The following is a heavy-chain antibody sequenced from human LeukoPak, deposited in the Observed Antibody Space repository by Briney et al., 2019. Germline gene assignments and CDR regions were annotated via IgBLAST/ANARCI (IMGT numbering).Heavy chain of an antibody. Sequence: PGGSLRLSCAASGFTFSSYWMHWVRQAPGKGLVWVSRINSDGSSTSYADSVKGRFTISRDNAKNTLYLQMNSLRAEDTAVYYCTQEWIQKNTFYYWGQGTLVTVST. D-gene: IGHD3-3*01. V-gene: IGHV3-74*01. CDR1: GFTFSSYW. CDR2: INSDGSST. J-gene: IGHJ4*02. CDR3: TQEWIQKNTFYY.